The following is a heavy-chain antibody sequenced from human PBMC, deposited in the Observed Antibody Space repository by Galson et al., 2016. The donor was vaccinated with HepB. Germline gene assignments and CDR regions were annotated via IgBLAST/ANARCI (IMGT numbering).Heavy chain of an antibody. CDR2: ISRSGDST. J-gene: IGHJ6*04. V-gene: IGHV3-23*01. CDR3: VQGSTAPAV. Sequence: SLRLSCAASGFTFRNYGMTWVRQAPGKGLEVVSSISRSGDSTDYADSVKGRFTISRDNFKNTLSLQMNSLTADDTAIYYCVQGSTAPAVWGKGTTVTVSP. D-gene: IGHD3-10*01. CDR1: GFTFRNYG.